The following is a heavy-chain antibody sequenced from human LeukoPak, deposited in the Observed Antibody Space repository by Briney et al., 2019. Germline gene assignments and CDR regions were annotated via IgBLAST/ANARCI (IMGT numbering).Heavy chain of an antibody. CDR3: ARGGYYYDSSGYHDY. CDR1: GGSISSGYY. Sequence: SETLSLTCTVSGGSISSGYYWGWIRQPPGKGLEWIGSIYHSGSTYYNPSLKSRVTISVDTSKNQFSLKLSSVTAADTAVYYCARGGYYYDSSGYHDYWGQGTLVTVSS. V-gene: IGHV4-38-2*02. CDR2: IYHSGST. J-gene: IGHJ4*02. D-gene: IGHD3-22*01.